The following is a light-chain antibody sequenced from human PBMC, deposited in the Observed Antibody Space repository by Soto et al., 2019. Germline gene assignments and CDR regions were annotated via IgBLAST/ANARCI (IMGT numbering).Light chain of an antibody. CDR2: DNN. CDR3: QSYDSSLSAPYV. V-gene: IGLV1-40*01. Sequence: SVLTQPPSVSGAPGQRITISCTGSSSNIGAHSDVYWYQHLPGTAPKLLIYDNNNRPSGVPDRFSGSKSGTSASLAITGLQADDEADYYCQSYDSSLSAPYVFGTGTKVTVL. CDR1: SSNIGAHSD. J-gene: IGLJ1*01.